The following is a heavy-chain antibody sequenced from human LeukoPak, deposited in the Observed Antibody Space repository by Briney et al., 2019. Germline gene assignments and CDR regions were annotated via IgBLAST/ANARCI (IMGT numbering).Heavy chain of an antibody. Sequence: SETLSLTCTVSGYSISSGYYWGWIRQPPGKGLEWIGSIYHSGSTYYNPSLKSRVTISVDTSKNQFSLKLSSVTAADTAVYYCATLSTVTSYYFDYWGQGTLVTVSS. CDR1: GYSISSGYY. V-gene: IGHV4-38-2*02. CDR2: IYHSGST. D-gene: IGHD4-17*01. J-gene: IGHJ4*02. CDR3: ATLSTVTSYYFDY.